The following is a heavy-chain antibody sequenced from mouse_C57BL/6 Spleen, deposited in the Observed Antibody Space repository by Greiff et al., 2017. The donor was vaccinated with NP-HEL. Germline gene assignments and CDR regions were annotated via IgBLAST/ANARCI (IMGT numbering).Heavy chain of an antibody. Sequence: VQLQQPGAELVMPWASVKLSCKASGYTFTSYWMHWVKQRPGQGLEWIGEIDPSDSYTNYNQKFKGKSTLTVDKSSSTAYMQLSSLTSEDSAVYYCARVPLYYYGAMDYWGQGTSVTVSS. V-gene: IGHV1-69*01. CDR2: IDPSDSYT. CDR3: ARVPLYYYGAMDY. D-gene: IGHD1-1*01. J-gene: IGHJ4*01. CDR1: GYTFTSYW.